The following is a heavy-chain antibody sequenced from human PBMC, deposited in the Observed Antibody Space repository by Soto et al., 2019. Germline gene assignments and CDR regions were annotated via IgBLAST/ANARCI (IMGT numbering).Heavy chain of an antibody. J-gene: IGHJ4*02. V-gene: IGHV1-18*01. CDR2: ISAHNGNT. CDR1: GYAFTTYG. CDR3: ARGRYGDY. D-gene: IGHD1-1*01. Sequence: QVHLVQSGAEVKKPGASVKVSCQGSGYAFTTYGITWVRQAPGQGLEWMGWISAHNGNTNYAQKLQGRVTVTRDTSTSTAYMELRCLSYADTAVYYCARGRYGDYWGQGALVTVSS.